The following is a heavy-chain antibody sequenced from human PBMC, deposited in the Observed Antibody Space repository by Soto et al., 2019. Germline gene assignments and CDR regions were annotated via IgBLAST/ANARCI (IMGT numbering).Heavy chain of an antibody. D-gene: IGHD4-17*01. Sequence: ASVKVSCKASGGTFSSYAISWVRQAPGQGLEWMGWISAYNGNTNYAQKLQGRVTMTTDTSTSTAYMELRSLRSDDTAVYYCARGGEDRGYYYYGMDVWGQGTTVTVSS. J-gene: IGHJ6*02. CDR1: GGTFSSYA. CDR2: ISAYNGNT. V-gene: IGHV1-18*01. CDR3: ARGGEDRGYYYYGMDV.